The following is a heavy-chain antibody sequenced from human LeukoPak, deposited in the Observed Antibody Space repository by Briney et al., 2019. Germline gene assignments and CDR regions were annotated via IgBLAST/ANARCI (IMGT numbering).Heavy chain of an antibody. Sequence: GESLKISCQGSAYSFTRFWIGWARKMPDKGLEWMGIINPGDSDTRYSPSFQGHVSISVDRSISTAYLKSGRLESSDTALYYCARHRGYYDYWGQGTLVTVSS. CDR1: AYSFTRFW. V-gene: IGHV5-51*01. CDR3: ARHRGYYDY. D-gene: IGHD2/OR15-2a*01. J-gene: IGHJ4*02. CDR2: INPGDSDT.